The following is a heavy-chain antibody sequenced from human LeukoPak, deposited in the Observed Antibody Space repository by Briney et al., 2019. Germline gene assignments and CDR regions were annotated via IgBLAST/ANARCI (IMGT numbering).Heavy chain of an antibody. D-gene: IGHD1-26*01. CDR3: ARDPYSGSYGPYYYYFMDV. V-gene: IGHV3-48*03. CDR2: ISSSGSTI. Sequence: QAGGSLRLSCAASGFTFSSYEMNWVRQAPGKGLEWVSYISSSGSTIYYADSVKGRFTISRDNAKNSLYLQMNSLRAEDTAVYFCARDPYSGSYGPYYYYFMDVWGKGTTVTISS. J-gene: IGHJ6*03. CDR1: GFTFSSYE.